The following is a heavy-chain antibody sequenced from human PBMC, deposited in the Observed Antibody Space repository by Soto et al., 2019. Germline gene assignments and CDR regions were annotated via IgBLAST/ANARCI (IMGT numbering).Heavy chain of an antibody. Sequence: QVQLVQSGAEVKKPGASVKVSCKASGYTFTSYGISWVRQAPGQGLEWMGWISAYNGNTNYAQKLQGRVTMTTDTSTSTAYMERRSLRSDDTAVYYCAKLGGYYGSGSYVQGNWFDPWGQGTLVTVSS. D-gene: IGHD3-10*01. CDR2: ISAYNGNT. J-gene: IGHJ5*02. CDR3: AKLGGYYGSGSYVQGNWFDP. V-gene: IGHV1-18*01. CDR1: GYTFTSYG.